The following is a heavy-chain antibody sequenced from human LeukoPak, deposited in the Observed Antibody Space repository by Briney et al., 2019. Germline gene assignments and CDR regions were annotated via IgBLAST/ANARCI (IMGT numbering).Heavy chain of an antibody. CDR3: ARGKVGYSNGWSAADY. J-gene: IGHJ4*02. CDR1: GFTFSSYG. D-gene: IGHD6-19*01. V-gene: IGHV3-48*02. Sequence: PGRSLRLSCAVSGFTFSSYGMNWVRQAPGKGLEWVSYISSGSSTIYYTDSLKGRFTISRDNAKNSLYLQMNSLRDEDTAVYYCARGKVGYSNGWSAADYWGQGTLVTVSS. CDR2: ISSGSSTI.